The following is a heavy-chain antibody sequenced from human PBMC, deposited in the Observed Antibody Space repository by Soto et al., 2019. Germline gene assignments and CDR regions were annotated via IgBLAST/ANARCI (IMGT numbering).Heavy chain of an antibody. Sequence: ASVKVSCKVSGYTLNEFSMHWVRQVPGQGLELMGGFDPEDGETVYAQKFQGRVTMTEDTSTDTAYMELSTLRSEDTAMYYCTTAKDGGPVSAFDYWGQGTLVTVYS. CDR1: GYTLNEFS. CDR2: FDPEDGET. J-gene: IGHJ4*02. D-gene: IGHD2-2*01. CDR3: TTAKDGGPVSAFDY. V-gene: IGHV1-24*01.